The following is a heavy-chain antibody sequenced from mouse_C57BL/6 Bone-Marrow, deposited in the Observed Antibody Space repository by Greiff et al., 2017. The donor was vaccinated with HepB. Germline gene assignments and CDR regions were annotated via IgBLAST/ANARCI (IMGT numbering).Heavy chain of an antibody. CDR3: AKGGYDYALYAMDY. D-gene: IGHD2-4*01. CDR2: ISYDGSN. V-gene: IGHV3-6*01. J-gene: IGHJ4*01. CDR1: GYSITSGYY. Sequence: EVQLLESGPGLVKPSQSLSLTCSVTGYSITSGYYWNWIRQFPGNKLEWMGYISYDGSNNYNPSLKNRISITRDTSKNQFFLKLNSVTTEDTATYYCAKGGYDYALYAMDYWGQGTSVTVSS.